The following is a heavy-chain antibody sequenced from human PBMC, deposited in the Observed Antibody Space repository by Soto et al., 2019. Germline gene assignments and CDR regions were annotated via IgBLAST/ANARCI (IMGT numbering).Heavy chain of an antibody. V-gene: IGHV4-30-2*06. CDR1: GGSISSGGYS. Sequence: KPSETVSLTCTVSGGSISSGGYSWTWIRQSPGKGLEWIGYTYQSGSAYYNPSLKSRVTISVDRSKNQFSLNLTSVTAADTAVYYCARDYYGMDVWGQGTTVTVSS. CDR2: TYQSGSA. J-gene: IGHJ6*02. CDR3: ARDYYGMDV.